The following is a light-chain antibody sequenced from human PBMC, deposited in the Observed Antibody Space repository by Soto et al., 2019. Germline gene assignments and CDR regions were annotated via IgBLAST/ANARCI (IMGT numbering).Light chain of an antibody. Sequence: IHFTQSPSFLSASVGDRVTITCRASHGISSFLAWYQQKPGKAPNLLMYAASTLQSGVPSRFSGGESGTEYTLTISSLQPEDSATYYCQQLYIFPLTFGQGTRLEIK. CDR1: HGISSF. CDR2: AAS. CDR3: QQLYIFPLT. J-gene: IGKJ5*01. V-gene: IGKV1-9*01.